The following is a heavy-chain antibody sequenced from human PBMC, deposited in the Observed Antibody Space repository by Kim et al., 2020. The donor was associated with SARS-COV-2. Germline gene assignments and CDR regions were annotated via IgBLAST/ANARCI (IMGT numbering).Heavy chain of an antibody. Sequence: GGSLRLSCGASGFTFSDSAMHWVRQASGKGLEWVGRIRSKANGYATAYIESVKGRFTISRDDSRNTAYLQMNRLKTEDTAVYYCTRVLGTTLAFWDAFD. D-gene: IGHD1-1*01. J-gene: IGHJ3*02. V-gene: IGHV3-73*01. CDR1: GFTFSDSA. CDR3: TRVLGTTLAFWDAFD. CDR2: IRSKANGYAT.